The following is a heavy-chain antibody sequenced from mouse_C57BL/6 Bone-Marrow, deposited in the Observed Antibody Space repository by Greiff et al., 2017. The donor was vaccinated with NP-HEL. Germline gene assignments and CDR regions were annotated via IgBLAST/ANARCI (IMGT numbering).Heavy chain of an antibody. Sequence: EVQRVESGGGLVKPGGSLKLSCAASGFTFSSYAMSWVRQTPEKRLAWVATISDGGSYTYYPDNVKGRFTISRDNAKNNLYLQMSHLKSEDTAMYYCARDDDRWGQGTLVTVSA. J-gene: IGHJ3*01. V-gene: IGHV5-4*01. D-gene: IGHD2-12*01. CDR2: ISDGGSYT. CDR1: GFTFSSYA. CDR3: ARDDDR.